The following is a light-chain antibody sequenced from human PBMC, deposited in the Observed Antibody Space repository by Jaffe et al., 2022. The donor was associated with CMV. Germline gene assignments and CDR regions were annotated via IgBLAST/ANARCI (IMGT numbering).Light chain of an antibody. CDR3: AAWDDSLNANV. V-gene: IGLV1-44*01. Sequence: QSVLTQPPSAPGTPGQRVTISCSGSTPNIGSNTVSWYQQLPGMAPKLLMYSNNQRPSGVPDRFSGSKSGTSASLAISGLQSEDEADYYCAAWDDSLNANVFGTGTEVTVL. CDR2: SNN. J-gene: IGLJ1*01. CDR1: TPNIGSNT.